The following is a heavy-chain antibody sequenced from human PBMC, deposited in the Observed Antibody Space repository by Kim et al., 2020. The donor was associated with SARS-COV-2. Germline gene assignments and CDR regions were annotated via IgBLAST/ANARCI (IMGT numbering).Heavy chain of an antibody. CDR3: ARVGYCSSTSCYKGVYFDL. Sequence: ASVKVSCKASGYTFTSYYMHWVRQAPGQGLEWMGIINPSGGSTSYAQKFQGRVTMTRDTSTSTVYMELSSLRSEDTAVYYCARVGYCSSTSCYKGVYFDLWGRGTLVTVSS. CDR1: GYTFTSYY. D-gene: IGHD2-2*02. V-gene: IGHV1-46*01. J-gene: IGHJ2*01. CDR2: INPSGGST.